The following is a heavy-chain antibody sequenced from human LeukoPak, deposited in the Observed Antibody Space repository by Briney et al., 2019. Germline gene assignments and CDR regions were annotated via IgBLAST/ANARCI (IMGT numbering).Heavy chain of an antibody. V-gene: IGHV3-30-3*01. D-gene: IGHD3-10*01. CDR1: GFTFSSYA. CDR2: ISYDGSNK. Sequence: PGGSLRLSCAASGFTFSSYAMHWVRQAPGKGLEWVAVISYDGSNKYYADSVKGRFTISRDNSKNTLYLQMNSLRAEDTAVYYCARDLEYYGSGSSFDYWGQGTLVTVSS. CDR3: ARDLEYYGSGSSFDY. J-gene: IGHJ4*02.